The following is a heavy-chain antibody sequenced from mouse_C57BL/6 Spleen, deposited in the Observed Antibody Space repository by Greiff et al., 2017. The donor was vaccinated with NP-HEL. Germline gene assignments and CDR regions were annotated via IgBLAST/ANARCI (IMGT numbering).Heavy chain of an antibody. CDR2: INYDGSST. Sequence: EVQLVESEGGLVQPGRSMKLSCTASGFTFSDYYMAWVRQVPEKGLEWVANINYDGSSTYYLDSLKSRFIISRDNAKNILYLQMSSLKSEDTATYYCARGGDGYDPYWYFDVWGTGTTVTVSS. V-gene: IGHV5-16*01. J-gene: IGHJ1*03. CDR1: GFTFSDYY. D-gene: IGHD2-2*01. CDR3: ARGGDGYDPYWYFDV.